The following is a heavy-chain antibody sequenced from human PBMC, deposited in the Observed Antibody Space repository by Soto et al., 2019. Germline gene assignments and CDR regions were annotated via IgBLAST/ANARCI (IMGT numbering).Heavy chain of an antibody. Sequence: ETLSLTCTVSGGSISSSSYYWGWIRQPPGKGLEWIGSIYYSGSTYYNPSLKSRVTISVDTSKNQFSLKLSSVTAADTAVYYCARQTITMVRGVIMYYYGMDVWGQGTTVTVSS. CDR2: IYYSGST. J-gene: IGHJ6*02. D-gene: IGHD3-10*01. V-gene: IGHV4-39*01. CDR1: GGSISSSSYY. CDR3: ARQTITMVRGVIMYYYGMDV.